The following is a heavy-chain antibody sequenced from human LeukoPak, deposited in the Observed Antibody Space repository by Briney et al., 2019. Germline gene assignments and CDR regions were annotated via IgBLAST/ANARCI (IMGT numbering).Heavy chain of an antibody. D-gene: IGHD2-21*02. CDR1: RFTFSTNW. V-gene: IGHV3-7*03. J-gene: IGHJ4*02. CDR3: VSGGDSGY. Sequence: AGGSLRLSCAASRFTFSTNWMGWVRQAPGKGLEWVASITPAGSEKYYANSMKGRFTISRDNAKSSLFLQMNSLRADDTGVYFCVSGGDSGYWGQGTLVTVSS. CDR2: ITPAGSEK.